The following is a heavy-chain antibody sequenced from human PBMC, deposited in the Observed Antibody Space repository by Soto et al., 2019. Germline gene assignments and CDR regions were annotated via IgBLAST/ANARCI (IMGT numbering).Heavy chain of an antibody. CDR2: ISAYNGNT. D-gene: IGHD3-10*01. CDR3: ARDDAPYYYGSGSRLAHYYYYGMDV. Sequence: GASVKVSCKASGYTFTSYGISWVRQAPGQGLEWMGWISAYNGNTNYAQKLQGRVTMTTDTSTSTAYMELRSLRPDDTAVYYCARDDAPYYYGSGSRLAHYYYYGMDVWGQGTTVTVSS. V-gene: IGHV1-18*04. CDR1: GYTFTSYG. J-gene: IGHJ6*02.